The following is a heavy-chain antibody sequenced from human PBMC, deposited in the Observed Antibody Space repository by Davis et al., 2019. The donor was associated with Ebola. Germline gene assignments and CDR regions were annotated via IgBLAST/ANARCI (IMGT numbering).Heavy chain of an antibody. CDR2: VYFSGSI. CDR3: ARHRLCSSVNCQYYYGIDV. Sequence: MPSETLSLTCTLSGGAITSYYWSWIRQPPGKGLEWIGYVYFSGSINYIPSLRGRITISVDTSKNQFSLKLNSVTAADTAVYYCARHRLCSSVNCQYYYGIDVWGQGTTVTVS. CDR1: GGAITSYY. J-gene: IGHJ6*02. D-gene: IGHD2-2*01. V-gene: IGHV4-59*08.